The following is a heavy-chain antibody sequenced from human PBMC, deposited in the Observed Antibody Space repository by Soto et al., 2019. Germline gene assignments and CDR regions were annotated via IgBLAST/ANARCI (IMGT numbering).Heavy chain of an antibody. V-gene: IGHV1-18*01. J-gene: IGHJ4*02. CDR3: AREGPPEDY. Sequence: QVQLVQSGAEVKKPGASVKVSCKASGYTFTSYAIGWVRQAPGQGIEWMGWINAYNGNTNYAQKLQGRVTMTTDTATSTAHMELRSLRADDTAVYYCAREGPPEDYWGQGTLVTVSS. CDR1: GYTFTSYA. CDR2: INAYNGNT.